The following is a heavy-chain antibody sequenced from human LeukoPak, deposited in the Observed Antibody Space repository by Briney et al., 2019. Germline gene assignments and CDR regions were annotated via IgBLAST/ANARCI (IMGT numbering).Heavy chain of an antibody. CDR1: GFTFSSYW. Sequence: GGSLRLSCAASGFTFSSYWMHWVRQAPGKGLVWVSRINSDGSSTSYANSVKGRFTISRDNAKNTLYLQMNSLRAEDTAVYYCARGAGYYDSSGYYLYYFDYWGQGTLVTVSS. J-gene: IGHJ4*02. CDR2: INSDGSST. CDR3: ARGAGYYDSSGYYLYYFDY. V-gene: IGHV3-74*01. D-gene: IGHD3-22*01.